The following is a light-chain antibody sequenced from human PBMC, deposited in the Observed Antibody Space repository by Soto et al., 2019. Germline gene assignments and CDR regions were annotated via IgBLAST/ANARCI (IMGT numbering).Light chain of an antibody. Sequence: EIVMTQARATLSVSPGDRATLSCRASQSVDNDLAWYQQKPGQPPRLLIYDASTRDTGIPARFSGSQSGTEFTLTISSLLSEDFAVYFCQQYNNWPLTFGGGTKVDTK. CDR3: QQYNNWPLT. CDR1: QSVDND. CDR2: DAS. J-gene: IGKJ4*01. V-gene: IGKV3D-15*01.